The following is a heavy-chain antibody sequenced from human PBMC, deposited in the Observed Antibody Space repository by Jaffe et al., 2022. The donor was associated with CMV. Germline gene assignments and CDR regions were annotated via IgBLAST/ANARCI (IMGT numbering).Heavy chain of an antibody. J-gene: IGHJ1*01. CDR1: GFTFSSYW. D-gene: IGHD4-17*01. V-gene: IGHV3-7*01. CDR3: ARDCDYGDYGCFQH. Sequence: EVQLVESGGGLVQPGGSLRLSCAASGFTFSSYWMSWVRQAPGKGLEWVANIKQDGSEKYYVDSVKGRFTISRDNAKNSLYLQMNSLRAEDTAVYYCARDCDYGDYGCFQHWGQGTLVTVSS. CDR2: IKQDGSEK.